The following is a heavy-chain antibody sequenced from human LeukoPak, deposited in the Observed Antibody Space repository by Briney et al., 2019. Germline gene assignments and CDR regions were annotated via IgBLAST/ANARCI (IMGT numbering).Heavy chain of an antibody. CDR3: AREGQQLARDWFDP. CDR1: GFTFSSYS. J-gene: IGHJ5*02. Sequence: GGSLRLSCAASGFTFSSYSMNWVRQAPGKGLEWVSYISSSSSTIYYADSVKGRFTISRDNAKNSLYLQMNSLRAEDTAVYYCAREGQQLARDWFDPWGQGTLVTVSS. CDR2: ISSSSSTI. V-gene: IGHV3-48*04. D-gene: IGHD6-13*01.